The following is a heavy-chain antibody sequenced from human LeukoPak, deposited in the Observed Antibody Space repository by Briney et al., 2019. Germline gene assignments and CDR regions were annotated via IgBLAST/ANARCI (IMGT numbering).Heavy chain of an antibody. CDR1: GFTVTSTY. J-gene: IGHJ5*02. V-gene: IGHV3-23*01. CDR3: AKGSGINHYHWIDP. CDR2: ISGGGGST. D-gene: IGHD1-14*01. Sequence: AGGSLRLSCAASGFTVTSTYMSWVRQAPGKGLEWVSGISGGGGSTYYADSVKGRFTISRDNSKNTLYLQLDSLRAEDTALYYCAKGSGINHYHWIDPWGQGTLVTVSS.